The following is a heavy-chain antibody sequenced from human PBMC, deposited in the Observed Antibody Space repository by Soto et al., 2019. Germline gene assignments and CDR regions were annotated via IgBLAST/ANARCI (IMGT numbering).Heavy chain of an antibody. CDR1: GGSLSDSY. J-gene: IGHJ5*02. Sequence: PSDTTELSRAACGGSLSDSYGTWIRQHPGKGLEWIGEISHVGGTNYNPSLKSRVTMSVDTSQNQFSLRLISVTAADTAMYFCVRIRYQFPSSVLGLDIWGEGTPVTVSS. D-gene: IGHD3-16*01. CDR3: VRIRYQFPSSVLGLDI. V-gene: IGHV4-34*01. CDR2: ISHVGGT.